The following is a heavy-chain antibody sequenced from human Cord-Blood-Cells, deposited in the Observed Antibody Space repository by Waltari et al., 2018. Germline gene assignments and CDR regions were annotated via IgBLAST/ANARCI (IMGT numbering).Heavy chain of an antibody. V-gene: IGHV4-34*01. D-gene: IGHD6-19*01. Sequence: QVQLQQWGAGLLKPSETLSLTCAVYGGSFSGYYWRWIRQPPGKGLEWIGEINHSGSTNYNPSLKSRVTISVDTSKNHFSLKLSSVTAADTAVYYCARGDSSGWYYYYYGMDVWGQGTTVTVSS. CDR3: ARGDSSGWYYYYYGMDV. CDR1: GGSFSGYY. CDR2: INHSGST. J-gene: IGHJ6*02.